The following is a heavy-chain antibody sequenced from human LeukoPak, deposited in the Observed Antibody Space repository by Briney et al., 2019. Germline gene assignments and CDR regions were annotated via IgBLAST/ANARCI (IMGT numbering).Heavy chain of an antibody. CDR3: ARDRGYGLGS. D-gene: IGHD5-18*01. CDR1: GGSISTGSYY. V-gene: IGHV4-61*02. J-gene: IGHJ5*02. CDR2: IYTSGST. Sequence: SETLCLTCTVSGGSISTGSYYGSWIRQPAGKGLEWIGRIYTSGSTNYNPSLKSRVTISVDTSKNQFSLKLSSVTAADTAVYYCARDRGYGLGSWGQGTLVTVPS.